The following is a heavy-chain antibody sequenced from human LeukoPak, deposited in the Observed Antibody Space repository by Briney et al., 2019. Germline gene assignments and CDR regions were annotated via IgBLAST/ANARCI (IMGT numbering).Heavy chain of an antibody. CDR3: AKLPGSGTFYAYLDS. CDR1: GFTFEEFS. J-gene: IGHJ4*02. Sequence: GGSLRLSCAAAGFTFEEFSMTWVRQVPGKAPEWVSLISWDGQMSFYADSVRGRFTVSRDNSRDSVYLQMTGLTTEDTAFYYCAKLPGSGTFYAYLDSWGQGTLVTVSS. CDR2: ISWDGQMS. V-gene: IGHV3-43*01. D-gene: IGHD3-10*01.